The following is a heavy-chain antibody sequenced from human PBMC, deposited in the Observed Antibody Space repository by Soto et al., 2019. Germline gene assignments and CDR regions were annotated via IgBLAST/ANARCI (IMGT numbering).Heavy chain of an antibody. J-gene: IGHJ6*02. CDR2: ISGSGGST. D-gene: IGHD6-13*01. V-gene: IGHV3-23*01. Sequence: PGGSLRLSCAASGFPFSSYALSWVRQAPGKGLEWVSAISGSGGSTYYADSVKGRFTISRDNSKNTLYLQMNSLRAEDTAVYYCAKAPLGSSWYSGMDVWGQGTTVTVSS. CDR3: AKAPLGSSWYSGMDV. CDR1: GFPFSSYA.